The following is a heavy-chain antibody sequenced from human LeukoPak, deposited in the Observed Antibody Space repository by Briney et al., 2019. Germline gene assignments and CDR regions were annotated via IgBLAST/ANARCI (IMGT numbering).Heavy chain of an antibody. CDR1: GGSFSGYY. Sequence: SETLSLTCAVYGGSFSGYYWSWIRQPPGEGLEWIGEINHSGSTNYNPSLKSRVTISIDTSKNQFSLKPSSVTAADTAVYYCARDPDYWGQGTLVTVSS. J-gene: IGHJ4*02. CDR2: INHSGST. CDR3: ARDPDY. V-gene: IGHV4-34*01.